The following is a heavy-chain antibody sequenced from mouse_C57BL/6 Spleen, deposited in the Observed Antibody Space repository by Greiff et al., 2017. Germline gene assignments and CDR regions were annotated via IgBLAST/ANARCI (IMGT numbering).Heavy chain of an antibody. D-gene: IGHD1-1*01. V-gene: IGHV5-4*01. CDR1: GFTFSSYA. J-gene: IGHJ4*01. Sequence: VQLKESGGGLVKPGGSLKLSCAASGFTFSSYAMSWVRQTPEKRLEWVATISDGGSYTYYPDNVKGRFTISRDNAKNNLYLQMSHLKSEDTAMYYCARGITTVVDGAMDYWGQGTSVTVSS. CDR2: ISDGGSYT. CDR3: ARGITTVVDGAMDY.